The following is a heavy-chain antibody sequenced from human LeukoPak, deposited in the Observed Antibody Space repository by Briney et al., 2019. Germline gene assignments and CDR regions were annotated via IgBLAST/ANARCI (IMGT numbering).Heavy chain of an antibody. D-gene: IGHD4-17*01. J-gene: IGHJ3*02. CDR1: GFTFSSYA. V-gene: IGHV3-30-3*01. Sequence: GGSLRLSCAASGFTFSSYAMHWVRQAPGKGLEWVAVISYDGSNKYYADSVKGRFTISRDNSKNTLYLQMNSLRAEDTAVYYCARIYGIWGQGIMVTVSS. CDR3: ARIYGI. CDR2: ISYDGSNK.